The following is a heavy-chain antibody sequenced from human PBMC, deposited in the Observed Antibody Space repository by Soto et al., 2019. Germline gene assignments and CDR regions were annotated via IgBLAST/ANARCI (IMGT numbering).Heavy chain of an antibody. CDR2: ISGSGGST. CDR1: GFTFSSYA. D-gene: IGHD4-4*01. J-gene: IGHJ4*02. Sequence: GESLKISCAASGFTFSSYAMSWVRQAPGKGLEWVSAISGSGGSTYYADSVKGRFTISRDNSKNTLYLQMNSLRAEDTAVYYCAKDGVADDYSNYDDYWGQGTLVTVSS. CDR3: AKDGVADDYSNYDDY. V-gene: IGHV3-23*01.